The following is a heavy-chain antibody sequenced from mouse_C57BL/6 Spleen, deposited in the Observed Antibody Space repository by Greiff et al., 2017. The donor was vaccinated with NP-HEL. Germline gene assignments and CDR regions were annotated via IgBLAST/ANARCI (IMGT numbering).Heavy chain of an antibody. CDR3: ARGDYYGSSYWYFDV. D-gene: IGHD1-1*01. V-gene: IGHV1-52*01. Sequence: QVQLQQPGAELVRPGSSVKLSCKASGYTFTSYWMHWVKQRPIQGLEWIGNIDPSDSETHYNQKFKDKATLTVDKSSSTAYMQLSSLTSEDSAVYDCARGDYYGSSYWYFDVWGTGTTVTVSS. J-gene: IGHJ1*03. CDR1: GYTFTSYW. CDR2: IDPSDSET.